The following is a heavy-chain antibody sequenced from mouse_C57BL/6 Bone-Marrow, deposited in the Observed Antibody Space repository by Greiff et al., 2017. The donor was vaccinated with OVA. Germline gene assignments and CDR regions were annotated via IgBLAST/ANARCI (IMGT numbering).Heavy chain of an antibody. CDR2: IYPSDSET. CDR1: GYTFTSYW. Sequence: QVQLQQPGAELVRPGSSVKLSCKASGYTFTSYWMDWVKQRPGQGLEWIGNIYPSDSETHYNQKFKDKATLTEDKSSSTAYMQLSSLTSEDSAVYYCAKQGYYYGSFYYFDYWGRGTTLTVSS. D-gene: IGHD1-1*01. J-gene: IGHJ2*01. V-gene: IGHV1-61*01. CDR3: AKQGYYYGSFYYFDY.